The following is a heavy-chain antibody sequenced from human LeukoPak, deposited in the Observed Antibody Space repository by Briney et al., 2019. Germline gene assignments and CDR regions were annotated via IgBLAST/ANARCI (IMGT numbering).Heavy chain of an antibody. CDR3: ARDSAGIAVAGDFDY. J-gene: IGHJ4*02. D-gene: IGHD6-19*01. CDR2: ISSSSSTI. V-gene: IGHV3-48*01. CDR1: GFTVSSNY. Sequence: PGGSLRLSCAASGFTVSSNYMSWVRQAPGKGLEWVSYISSSSSTIYYADSVKGRFTISRDNAKNSLYLQMNSLRAEDTAVYYCARDSAGIAVAGDFDYWGQGTLVTVSS.